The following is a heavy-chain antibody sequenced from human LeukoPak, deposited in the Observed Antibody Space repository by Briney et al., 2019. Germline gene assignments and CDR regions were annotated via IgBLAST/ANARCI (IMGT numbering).Heavy chain of an antibody. J-gene: IGHJ4*02. Sequence: ASVKVSCKASGYTFTGYYMHWVRQAPGQGLEWMGWINPNSGGTNYAQKFQGRVTMTRDTSISTAYMELSRLRSDDTAVYYCARERGSGSYVDYWGQGTLVTVSS. V-gene: IGHV1-2*02. CDR3: ARERGSGSYVDY. CDR1: GYTFTGYY. CDR2: INPNSGGT. D-gene: IGHD1-26*01.